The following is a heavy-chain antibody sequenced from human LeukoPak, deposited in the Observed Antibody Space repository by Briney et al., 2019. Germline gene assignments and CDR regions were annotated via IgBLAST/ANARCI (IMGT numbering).Heavy chain of an antibody. D-gene: IGHD3-10*01. CDR3: ARGGSGSGYLYYFDY. CDR1: GYSFSDYS. J-gene: IGHJ4*02. Sequence: ASVKVSCKASGYSFSDYSMHWVRQAPGQGLEWMGRINSNSGDTIYAQNFQGGVTMTRDTSINTAYMELSGLTSDDTAVYYCARGGSGSGYLYYFDYWGQGTLVSVSS. CDR2: INSNSGDT. V-gene: IGHV1-2*06.